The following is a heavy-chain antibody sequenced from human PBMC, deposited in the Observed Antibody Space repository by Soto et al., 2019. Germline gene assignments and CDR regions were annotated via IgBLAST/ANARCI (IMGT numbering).Heavy chain of an antibody. CDR3: ARDVEHGYTENV. CDR2: IYDSGIT. CDR1: GGSVGSGEYY. D-gene: IGHD5-18*01. J-gene: IGHJ3*01. V-gene: IGHV4-30-4*01. Sequence: QVQLQESGPGLVKPSQTLSLACTVSGGSVGSGEYYYSWIRQPPGKGLEWIGYIYDSGITNYTPSLKGRVTMSLARSNNQESPKLSSVTAPYTAVYYCARDVEHGYTENVWGQGTMVTVSS.